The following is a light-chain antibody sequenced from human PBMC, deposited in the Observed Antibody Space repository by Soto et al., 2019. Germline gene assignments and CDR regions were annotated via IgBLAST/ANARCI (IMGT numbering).Light chain of an antibody. J-gene: IGLJ3*02. Sequence: QSVLTQPPSVSGAPGQRVTVSCIGSSSNIGAGYYVQWYQQVPGTAPKLLIYGNTNRPSGVPDRFSGSKSGTSASLAITGLQAEDEAEYYCQSFDNSLASWVFGGGTKVTVL. CDR2: GNT. CDR3: QSFDNSLASWV. CDR1: SSNIGAGYY. V-gene: IGLV1-40*01.